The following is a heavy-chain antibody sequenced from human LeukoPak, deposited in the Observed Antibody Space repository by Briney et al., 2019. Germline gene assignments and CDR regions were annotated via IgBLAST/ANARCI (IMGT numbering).Heavy chain of an antibody. D-gene: IGHD5-12*01. CDR2: ISSSGNSI. Sequence: GGSLRLSCAASGLTVSSNCMSWIRQAPGKGLEWVSYISSSGNSIYYADAVKGRFTISRDNAKDSLYLQMNSLRAEDTAVYYCARDPGSGYEEHFDYWGQGTLVTVSS. CDR3: ARDPGSGYEEHFDY. J-gene: IGHJ4*02. CDR1: GLTVSSNC. V-gene: IGHV3-11*01.